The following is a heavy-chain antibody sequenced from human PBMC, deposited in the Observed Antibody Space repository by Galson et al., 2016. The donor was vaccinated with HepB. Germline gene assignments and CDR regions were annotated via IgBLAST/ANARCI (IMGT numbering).Heavy chain of an antibody. Sequence: SVKVSCKASGDTFRSHTIIWVRQAPGQGLEWMGGIIPIFGPGDYAQKFQDRVAITADESTRTVYMELSSLRSEDTAVHYCARGITGDLGPRKDAFDIWGQGTMVTVSS. CDR1: GDTFRSHT. CDR2: IIPIFGPG. V-gene: IGHV1-69*13. J-gene: IGHJ3*02. CDR3: ARGITGDLGPRKDAFDI. D-gene: IGHD1-14*01.